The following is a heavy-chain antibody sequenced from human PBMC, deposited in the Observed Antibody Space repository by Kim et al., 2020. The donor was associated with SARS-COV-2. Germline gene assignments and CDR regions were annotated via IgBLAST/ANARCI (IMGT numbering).Heavy chain of an antibody. D-gene: IGHD3-16*02. CDR2: IYHSGST. CDR3: ASRPNGFTFGGVIVRGLGAFDI. Sequence: SETLSLTCAVSGGSISSGGYSWSWIRQPPGKGLEWIGYIYHSGSTYYNPSLKSRVTISVARSKNQFSLKLCSVTAADTAVYYCASRPNGFTFGGVIVRGLGAFDIWGQGTMVTVSS. J-gene: IGHJ3*02. V-gene: IGHV4-30-2*01. CDR1: GGSISSGGYS.